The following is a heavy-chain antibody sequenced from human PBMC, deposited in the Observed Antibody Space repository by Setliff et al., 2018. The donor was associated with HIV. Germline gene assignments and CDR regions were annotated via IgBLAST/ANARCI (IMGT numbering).Heavy chain of an antibody. CDR3: SRGNQRFGGFGWFDP. D-gene: IGHD3-10*01. V-gene: IGHV4-39*07. J-gene: IGHJ5*02. CDR2: IFYSGHT. Sequence: SETLSLTCTVSGGSITRSSYYWAWIRQPPGKGLEWIGNIFYSGHTFYNPSLRSRVTISVDTSKNQFSLKLTSVTAADTAVYYCSRGNQRFGGFGWFDPWGQGTLVTVSS. CDR1: GGSITRSSYY.